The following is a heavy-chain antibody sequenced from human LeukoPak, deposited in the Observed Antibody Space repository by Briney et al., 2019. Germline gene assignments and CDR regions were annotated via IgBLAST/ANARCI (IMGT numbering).Heavy chain of an antibody. D-gene: IGHD6-19*01. Sequence: GRSLRLSCAASGFTFSSYAMHWVRQAPGKGLEWVAVISYDGSNKYYADSVKGRFTISRDNSKNTLYLQMNSLRAEDTAVYYCVVAGPLDYWGQGTLVTVSS. CDR1: GFTFSSYA. J-gene: IGHJ4*02. CDR2: ISYDGSNK. V-gene: IGHV3-30-3*01. CDR3: VVAGPLDY.